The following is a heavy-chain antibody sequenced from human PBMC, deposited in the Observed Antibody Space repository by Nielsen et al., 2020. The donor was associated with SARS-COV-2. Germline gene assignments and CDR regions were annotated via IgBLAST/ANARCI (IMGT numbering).Heavy chain of an antibody. CDR2: ISYDGSNK. CDR1: GFTFSSYG. J-gene: IGHJ6*02. Sequence: GSLRLSCAASGFTFSSYGMHWVRQAPGKGLEWVAVISYDGSNKYYADSVKGRFTISRDNSKNTLYLQMNSLRAEDTAVYYCAKERDGYNFLVYYYYGMDVWGQGTTVTVSS. D-gene: IGHD5-24*01. CDR3: AKERDGYNFLVYYYYGMDV. V-gene: IGHV3-30*18.